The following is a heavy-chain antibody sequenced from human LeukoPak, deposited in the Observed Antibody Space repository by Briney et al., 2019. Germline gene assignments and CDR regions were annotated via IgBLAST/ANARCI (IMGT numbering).Heavy chain of an antibody. CDR1: GYTFTRYS. CDR2: ITPNSGGT. J-gene: IGHJ5*02. Sequence: ASVKVSCKASGYTFTRYSMHWVRQAPGQGLEWMGRITPNSGGTDYAQKFQGRVSMTWDTSISTVYMELSRLRSDDTAAYYCARGGRYTSAWEGADWFDPWGQGTLVTVSS. CDR3: ARGGRYTSAWEGADWFDP. D-gene: IGHD6-19*01. V-gene: IGHV1-2*06.